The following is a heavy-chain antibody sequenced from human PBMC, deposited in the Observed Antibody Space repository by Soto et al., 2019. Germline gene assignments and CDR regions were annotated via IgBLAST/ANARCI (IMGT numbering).Heavy chain of an antibody. Sequence: EVQLLESGGGLVQPGGSLRLSCAASGFTFSSYAMSWVRRAPGKGLEWVSAISGSGGSTYYADSVKGRFTISRDNSKNTLYLQMNSLRAEDTAVYYCAKARAAGTWSYYGMDVWGQGTTVTVSS. V-gene: IGHV3-23*01. J-gene: IGHJ6*02. CDR3: AKARAAGTWSYYGMDV. CDR1: GFTFSSYA. D-gene: IGHD6-13*01. CDR2: ISGSGGST.